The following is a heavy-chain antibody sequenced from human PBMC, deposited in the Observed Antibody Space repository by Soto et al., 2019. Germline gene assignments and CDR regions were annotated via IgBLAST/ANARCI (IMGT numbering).Heavy chain of an antibody. Sequence: GGSLRLSCAASGFTFSSYSMNWVRQAPGKELEWVSSISSSSSYIYYADSVKGRFTISRDNAKNSLYLQMNSLRAEDTAVYYCARVITRDCTNGVCYDYYYYYGMDVWGQGTTVTVSS. V-gene: IGHV3-21*01. J-gene: IGHJ6*02. CDR1: GFTFSSYS. CDR2: ISSSSSYI. D-gene: IGHD2-8*01. CDR3: ARVITRDCTNGVCYDYYYYYGMDV.